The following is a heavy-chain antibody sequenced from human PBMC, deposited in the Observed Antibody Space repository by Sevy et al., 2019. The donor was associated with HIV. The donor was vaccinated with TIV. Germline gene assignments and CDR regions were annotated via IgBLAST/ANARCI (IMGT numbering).Heavy chain of an antibody. CDR3: ARDRLGITISAEWGGGMDV. D-gene: IGHD3-3*01. V-gene: IGHV3-11*04. CDR1: GFTFSDYY. Sequence: GGSLRLSCAASGFTFSDYYMSWIRQAPGKGLEWVSYISSSGSTIYYADSVKGRFTISRDNAKNSLYLQMNSLRAEDTAVYYCARDRLGITISAEWGGGMDVWGQGTTVTVSS. J-gene: IGHJ6*02. CDR2: ISSSGSTI.